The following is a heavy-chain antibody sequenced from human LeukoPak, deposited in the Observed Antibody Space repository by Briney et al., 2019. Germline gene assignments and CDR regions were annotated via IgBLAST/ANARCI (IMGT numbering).Heavy chain of an antibody. CDR3: ARGGSITVYDY. Sequence: PGGSLRLSCAASGFTVSSNYMSWVRQAPGKGLEWVSVIYSGGSTYYADSVKGRFTTSRHNSKNTLYLQMNSLRAEDTAVYYCARGGSITVYDYWGQGTLVTVSS. D-gene: IGHD3-10*02. V-gene: IGHV3-53*04. CDR2: IYSGGST. J-gene: IGHJ4*02. CDR1: GFTVSSNY.